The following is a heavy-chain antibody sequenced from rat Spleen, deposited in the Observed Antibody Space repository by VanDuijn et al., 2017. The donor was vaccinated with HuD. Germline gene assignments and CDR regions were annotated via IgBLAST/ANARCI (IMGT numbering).Heavy chain of an antibody. V-gene: IGHV5-22*01. CDR3: ARRTYYLDYFDY. Sequence: EVQLVESGGGLMQPGGSMKLSCVVSGFTFSDSYMAWVRQAPKKGLEWVATINYGGSSTYYGDSVKGRFTISRDNAKSTLYLQMDSLRSEDTATYYCARRTYYLDYFDYWGQGVMVTVSS. D-gene: IGHD1-9*01. CDR2: INYGGSST. J-gene: IGHJ2*01. CDR1: GFTFSDSY.